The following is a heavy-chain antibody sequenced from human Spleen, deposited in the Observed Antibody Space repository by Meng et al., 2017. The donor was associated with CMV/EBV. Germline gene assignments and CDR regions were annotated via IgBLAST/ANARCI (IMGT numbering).Heavy chain of an antibody. D-gene: IGHD5-18*01. Sequence: ASVKVSCKASGYTFTSYGISWVRQAPGQGLEWMGWISAYNGNTNYAQKLQGRVTMTTDTSTSTAYMELRSLRSDDTAVYYCARNQLWTDYYYYGMDVWGQGTTVTVSS. CDR2: ISAYNGNT. V-gene: IGHV1-18*01. J-gene: IGHJ6*02. CDR1: GYTFTSYG. CDR3: ARNQLWTDYYYYGMDV.